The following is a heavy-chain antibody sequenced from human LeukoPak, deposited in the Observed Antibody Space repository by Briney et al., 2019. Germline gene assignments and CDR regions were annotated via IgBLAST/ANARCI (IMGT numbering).Heavy chain of an antibody. Sequence: PSETLSLTCTVSGGSINSSSYYWGWIRQPPGKGLAWIGSIYYSGSTYYNPSLKSRVTISVDTSKNQFSLKLSSVTAADTAVYYCASEEQLRNWFDPWGQGTLVTVSS. J-gene: IGHJ5*02. D-gene: IGHD6-6*01. CDR1: GGSINSSSYY. V-gene: IGHV4-39*01. CDR2: IYYSGST. CDR3: ASEEQLRNWFDP.